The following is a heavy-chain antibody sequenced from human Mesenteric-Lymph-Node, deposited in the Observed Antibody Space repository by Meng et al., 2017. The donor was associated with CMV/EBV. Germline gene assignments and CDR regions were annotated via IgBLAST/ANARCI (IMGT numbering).Heavy chain of an antibody. V-gene: IGHV3-23*03. CDR2: IYSGGSST. CDR3: AKDEGGTPYYFDY. D-gene: IGHD1-14*01. Sequence: GESLKISCAASGFTFSSYAMSWVRQAPGKGLEWVSVIYSGGSSTYYADSVKGRFTISRDNSKNTLYLQMNSLRAEDTAVYYCAKDEGGTPYYFDYWGQGTLVTVSS. J-gene: IGHJ4*02. CDR1: GFTFSSYA.